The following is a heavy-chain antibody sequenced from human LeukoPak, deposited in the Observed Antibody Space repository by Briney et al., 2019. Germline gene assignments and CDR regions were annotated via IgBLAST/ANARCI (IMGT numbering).Heavy chain of an antibody. CDR1: GGSISSGSYY. V-gene: IGHV4-61*02. J-gene: IGHJ4*02. CDR3: ARAVGATIDY. D-gene: IGHD1-26*01. CDR2: IYTSGGT. Sequence: SQTLSLTCTVSGGSISSGSYYWSWIRQPAGKGLEWIGRIYTSGGTNYNPSLKSRVTISVDTSKNQFSLKLSSVTAADTAVYYCARAVGATIDYWGQGTLVTVSS.